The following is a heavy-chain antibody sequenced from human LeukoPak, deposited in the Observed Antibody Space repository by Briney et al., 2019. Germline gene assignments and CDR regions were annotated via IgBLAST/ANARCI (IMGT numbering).Heavy chain of an antibody. CDR2: IKEDGSNK. V-gene: IGHV3-7*03. Sequence: GGSLRLSCAASGFTFSSDWMTWVRQAPGKGLEWVANIKEDGSNKFYEDSVKGRFTISRDNAKNSLYLQMNSLRAEDTAVYYCARARKSSNWEYWGQGTLVTVSS. CDR3: ARARKSSNWEY. D-gene: IGHD6-13*01. J-gene: IGHJ4*02. CDR1: GFTFSSDW.